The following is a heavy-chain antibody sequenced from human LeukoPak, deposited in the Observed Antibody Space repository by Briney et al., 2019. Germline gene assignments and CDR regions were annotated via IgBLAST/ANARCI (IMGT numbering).Heavy chain of an antibody. Sequence: GGSLRLSCTASGFTFGDYAMSWFRQAPGKGLEWVSAISGSGGDTYYADSVKGRFTISRDNSKNTLYLQMNSLRAEDTAVYYCAREATVTTKGVYWFDPWGQGTLVTVSS. J-gene: IGHJ5*02. CDR3: AREATVTTKGVYWFDP. CDR1: GFTFGDYA. D-gene: IGHD4-11*01. V-gene: IGHV3-23*01. CDR2: ISGSGGDT.